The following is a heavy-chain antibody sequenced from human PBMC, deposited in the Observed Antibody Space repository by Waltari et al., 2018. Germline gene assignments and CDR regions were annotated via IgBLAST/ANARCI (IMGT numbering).Heavy chain of an antibody. V-gene: IGHV4-59*11. CDR3: ARGPVTEVDY. J-gene: IGHJ4*02. D-gene: IGHD1-20*01. CDR2: IYYSGST. CDR1: GGSISSHY. Sequence: QVQLQESGPGLVKPSETLSLTCTVSGGSISSHYWSWIRQPPGKGLEWIGYIYYSGSTNYNPSLKSRVTISVDTSKNQFSLKLSSVTAADTAVYYCARGPVTEVDYWGQGTLVTVSS.